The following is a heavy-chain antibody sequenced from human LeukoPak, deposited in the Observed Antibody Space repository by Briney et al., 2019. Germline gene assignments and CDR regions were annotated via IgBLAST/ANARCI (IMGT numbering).Heavy chain of an antibody. Sequence: GGSLRLSCAASGFTFSSYSMNWVRQAPGKGLEWVSSISSSSSYIYYADSVKGRFTISRDNAKNSLYLQMNSLRAEDTAVYYCATQAYSSSWYYYYYHYMDVWGKGTTVTVSS. J-gene: IGHJ6*03. CDR1: GFTFSSYS. D-gene: IGHD6-13*01. CDR2: ISSSSSYI. CDR3: ATQAYSSSWYYYYYHYMDV. V-gene: IGHV3-21*01.